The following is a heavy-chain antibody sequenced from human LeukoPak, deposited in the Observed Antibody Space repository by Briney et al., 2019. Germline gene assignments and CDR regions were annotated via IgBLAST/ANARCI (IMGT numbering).Heavy chain of an antibody. D-gene: IGHD2-15*01. CDR1: GLTFSSYA. CDR2: ISGSGGST. Sequence: GGSLRLSCAASGLTFSSYAMSWVRQPPGKGLEWVSAISGSGGSTYYADSVKGRFTISRDNSKKTLYLQMNSLRAEDTAVYFCIRGGVAANNYYYYMDVWGRGPTVIVSS. CDR3: IRGGVAANNYYYYMDV. J-gene: IGHJ6*03. V-gene: IGHV3-23*01.